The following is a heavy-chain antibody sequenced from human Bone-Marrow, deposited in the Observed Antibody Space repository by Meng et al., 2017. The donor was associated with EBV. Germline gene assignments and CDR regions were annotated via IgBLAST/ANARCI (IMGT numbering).Heavy chain of an antibody. V-gene: IGHV1-2*06. D-gene: IGHD5-18*01. J-gene: IGHJ4*02. CDR1: GYTFIGSF. Sequence: QVQLVQSGDEMKPRGASVRVSCKASGYTFIGSFMHWVREAPGQGLEWVGRINPKTGDSDLSPKFRGRVSLTRDTSTGTAYMDFSSLQSADTAVYFCATPLETTMAPDHWGQGTLVTVSS. CDR3: ATPLETTMAPDH. CDR2: INPKTGDS.